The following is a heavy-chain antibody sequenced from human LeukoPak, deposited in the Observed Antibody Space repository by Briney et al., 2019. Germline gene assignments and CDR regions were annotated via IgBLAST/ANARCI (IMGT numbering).Heavy chain of an antibody. CDR2: ISGSGGST. CDR1: GFTFSSYA. V-gene: IGHV3-23*01. CDR3: ARVWELSFDY. Sequence: GGSLRLSCAASGFTFSSYAMTWVRQAPGKGLEWVSSISGSGGSTSYAVSVKGRFTISRDNSKNTLYLQMNSLRAEDTAVYYCARVWELSFDYWGQGTLVTVSS. J-gene: IGHJ4*02. D-gene: IGHD1-26*01.